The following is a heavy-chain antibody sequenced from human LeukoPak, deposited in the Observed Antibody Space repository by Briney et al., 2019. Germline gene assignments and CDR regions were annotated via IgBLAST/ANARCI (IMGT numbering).Heavy chain of an antibody. Sequence: PSETLPLTCTVSGGSISSYYWSWIRQPAGKGLEWIGRIYTSGSTNYNPSLKSRVTMSVDTSKNQFSLKLSSVTAADTAVYYCARDLLRFEPGDYYYYYMDVWGKGTTVTVSS. CDR2: IYTSGST. D-gene: IGHD3-3*01. CDR3: ARDLLRFEPGDYYYYYMDV. CDR1: GGSISSYY. V-gene: IGHV4-4*07. J-gene: IGHJ6*03.